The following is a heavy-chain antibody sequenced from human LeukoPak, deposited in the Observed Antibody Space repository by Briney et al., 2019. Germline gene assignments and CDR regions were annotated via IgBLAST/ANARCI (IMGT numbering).Heavy chain of an antibody. D-gene: IGHD4-17*01. CDR2: IYYSGST. V-gene: IGHV4-30-4*01. Sequence: SQTLSLTCTVSGGSISSGDYYWSWIRQPPGKGLEWIGYIYYSGSTYYNPSLKSRVTISVDTSKNQFSLKLSSVTAADTAVYYCARVYHGDYSERAFDYWGQGTLVTVS. CDR1: GGSISSGDYY. CDR3: ARVYHGDYSERAFDY. J-gene: IGHJ4*02.